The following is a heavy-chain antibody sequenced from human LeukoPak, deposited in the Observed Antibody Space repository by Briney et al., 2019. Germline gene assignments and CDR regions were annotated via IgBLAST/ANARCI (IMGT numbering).Heavy chain of an antibody. J-gene: IGHJ5*01. CDR3: ARDHGYSSSWYAVDS. D-gene: IGHD6-13*01. V-gene: IGHV3-30-3*01. Sequence: GRSLRLSCAASGFTFSSYAMHWVRQAPGKGLEWVALISNDGNTKYYADSVKGRFTISRDNSKNTLYLQLNSLRAEDTALYHCARDHGYSSSWYAVDSWGQGTPVTVSS. CDR2: ISNDGNTK. CDR1: GFTFSSYA.